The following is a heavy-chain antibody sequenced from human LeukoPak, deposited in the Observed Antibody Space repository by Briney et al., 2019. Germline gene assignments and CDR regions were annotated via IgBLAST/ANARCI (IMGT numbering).Heavy chain of an antibody. Sequence: ASLKVSCKASGYAFSSYYMHWVRQAPGQGLEWMGIINPSGGSTNYAQKFQGRVTMTRDTSTSTVYMELSSLRSEDTAVYYCARDRRYDSSGYSLDYWGRGTLVTVSS. D-gene: IGHD3-22*01. CDR3: ARDRRYDSSGYSLDY. J-gene: IGHJ4*02. CDR2: INPSGGST. V-gene: IGHV1-46*01. CDR1: GYAFSSYY.